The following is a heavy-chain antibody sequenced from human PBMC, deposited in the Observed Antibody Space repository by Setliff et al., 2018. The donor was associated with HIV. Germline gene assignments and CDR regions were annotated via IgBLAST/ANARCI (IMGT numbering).Heavy chain of an antibody. D-gene: IGHD3-22*01. CDR2: IYYSGSP. V-gene: IGHV4-59*01. CDR1: GGSISTYY. J-gene: IGHJ6*03. Sequence: SETLSLTCTVSGGSISTYYWSWIRQPPGKGLQWIGYIYYSGSPNYNPSLKSRVTISLDKSENQLSLRLTSVTAADTAVYYCARAIDYSDVVYFYYMDVWGKGITVTVSS. CDR3: ARAIDYSDVVYFYYMDV.